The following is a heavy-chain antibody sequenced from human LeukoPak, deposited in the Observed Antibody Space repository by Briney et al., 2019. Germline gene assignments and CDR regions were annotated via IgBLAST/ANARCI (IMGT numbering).Heavy chain of an antibody. Sequence: KPSETLSLTCTVSGYSISTGYYWDWIRQPPGKGLEWIGTFYHGGSTNYNPSLKSRVTISVDTSKNQFSLKLSSVTAADTAVYYCARKWLRLVYFDYWGQGTLVTVSS. CDR1: GYSISTGYY. CDR3: ARKWLRLVYFDY. CDR2: FYHGGST. V-gene: IGHV4-38-2*02. D-gene: IGHD5-12*01. J-gene: IGHJ4*02.